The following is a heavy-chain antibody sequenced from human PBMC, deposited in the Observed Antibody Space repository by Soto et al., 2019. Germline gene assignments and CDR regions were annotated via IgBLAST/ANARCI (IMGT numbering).Heavy chain of an antibody. D-gene: IGHD2-2*01. CDR2: IIPILGIA. CDR1: GGTFSSYT. J-gene: IGHJ4*02. CDR3: AKGKYCSSTSCFPMYTYYFDY. V-gene: IGHV1-69*02. Sequence: SVKVSCKASGGTFSSYTISWVRQAPGQGLEWMGRIIPILGIANYAQKFQGRVTITADKSTSTAYMELSSLRSEDTAVYYCAKGKYCSSTSCFPMYTYYFDYWGQGTLVTVSS.